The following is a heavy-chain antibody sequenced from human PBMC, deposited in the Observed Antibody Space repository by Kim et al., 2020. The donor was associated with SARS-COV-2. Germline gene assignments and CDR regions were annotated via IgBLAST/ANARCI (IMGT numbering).Heavy chain of an antibody. CDR3: AREVGQLVFPRYYYYYMDV. V-gene: IGHV4-59*01. CDR2: IYYSGST. D-gene: IGHD6-6*01. Sequence: SETLSLTCTVSGGSISSYYWSWIRQPPGKGLEWIGYIYYSGSTNYNPSLKSRVTISVDTSKNQFSLKLSSVTAADTAVYYCAREVGQLVFPRYYYYYMDVWGKGNTVTVSS. J-gene: IGHJ6*03. CDR1: GGSISSYY.